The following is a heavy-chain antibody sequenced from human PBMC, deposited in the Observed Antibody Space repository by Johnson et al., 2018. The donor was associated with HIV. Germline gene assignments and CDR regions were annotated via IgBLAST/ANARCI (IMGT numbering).Heavy chain of an antibody. CDR3: ARSRGPMRKDAFDI. V-gene: IGHV3-30*04. D-gene: IGHD3-10*01. J-gene: IGHJ3*02. CDR2: IRYDGSNK. Sequence: QVQLVESGGGVVQPGRSLRIYCAVSDFNFNIYAMHWVRLAPGKGLQWVAFIRYDGSNKYYADSVKGRFTISRDNSKNTLYLQMNSLRAEDTAVYYCARSRGPMRKDAFDIWGQGTKVTVSS. CDR1: DFNFNIYA.